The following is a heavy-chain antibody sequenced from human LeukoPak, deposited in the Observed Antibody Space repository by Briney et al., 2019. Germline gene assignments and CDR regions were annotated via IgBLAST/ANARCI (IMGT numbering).Heavy chain of an antibody. CDR3: ARGGVRGAVRTTYFDY. D-gene: IGHD4/OR15-4a*01. J-gene: IGHJ4*02. CDR2: IYPGDSDT. V-gene: IGHV5-51*01. CDR1: GYSFTSYW. Sequence: GESLKISCKASGYSFTSYWIGWVRQMPGKGLEWMGIIYPGDSDTRYTPSFQGQVTISADKSISTAFLQWSTLKASDTAIYYCARGGVRGAVRTTYFDYWGQGTLVTVSS.